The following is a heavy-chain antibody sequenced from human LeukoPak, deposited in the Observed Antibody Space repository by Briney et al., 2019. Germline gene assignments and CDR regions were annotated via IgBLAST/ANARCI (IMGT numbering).Heavy chain of an antibody. CDR3: AKDFRIGYSAHFDY. CDR1: GFTFRSHA. J-gene: IGHJ4*02. CDR2: IYENGGTT. V-gene: IGHV3-23*01. Sequence: GGSLRLSCSASGFTFRSHAMSWVRQAPEKGLEFVSGIYENGGTTYYADSVKGRFSISRDNSKNTLYLQMDSLRGEDTAVYYCAKDFRIGYSAHFDYWGQGALVTVSS. D-gene: IGHD2-21*01.